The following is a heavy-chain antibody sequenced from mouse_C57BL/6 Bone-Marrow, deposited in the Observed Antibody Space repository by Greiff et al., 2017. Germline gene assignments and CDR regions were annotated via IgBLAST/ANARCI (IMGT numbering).Heavy chain of an antibody. CDR3: ARDYYDYDDWFAY. J-gene: IGHJ3*01. CDR2: IDPSDSYT. CDR1: GYTFTSYW. V-gene: IGHV1-69*01. D-gene: IGHD2-4*01. Sequence: QVQLKESGAELVMPGASVKLSCKASGYTFTSYWMNWVKQRPGQGLEWIGEIDPSDSYTNYNQKFKGKSTLTVDKSSSPAYMQLSSLSSEDSAVYYCARDYYDYDDWFAYWGQGTLVTVSA.